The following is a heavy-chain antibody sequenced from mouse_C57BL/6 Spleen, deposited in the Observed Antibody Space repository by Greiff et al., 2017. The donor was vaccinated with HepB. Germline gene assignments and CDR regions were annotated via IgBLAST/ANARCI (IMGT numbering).Heavy chain of an antibody. CDR2: ISNLAYSI. Sequence: EVKLVESGGGLVQPGGSLKLSCAASGFTFSDYGMAWVRQAPRKGPEWVAFISNLAYSIYYADTVTGRFTISRENAKNTLYLEMSSLRSEDTAMYYCARQGYGSTYFDYWGQGTTLTVSS. CDR1: GFTFSDYG. D-gene: IGHD1-1*01. CDR3: ARQGYGSTYFDY. V-gene: IGHV5-15*01. J-gene: IGHJ2*01.